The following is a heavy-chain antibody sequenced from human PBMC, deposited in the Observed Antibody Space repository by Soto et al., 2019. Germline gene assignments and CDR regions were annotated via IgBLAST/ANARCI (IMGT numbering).Heavy chain of an antibody. CDR3: ARAPEEQQLVAGDV. CDR2: IYYSGST. Sequence: ASETLSLTCTVSGGSISSGGYYWSWIRQHPGKGLEWIGYIYYSGSTYYNPSLKSRVTISVDTSKNQFSLKLSSVTAADTAVYYCARAPEEQQLVAGDVWGQGTTVTVSS. D-gene: IGHD6-13*01. J-gene: IGHJ6*02. V-gene: IGHV4-31*03. CDR1: GGSISSGGYY.